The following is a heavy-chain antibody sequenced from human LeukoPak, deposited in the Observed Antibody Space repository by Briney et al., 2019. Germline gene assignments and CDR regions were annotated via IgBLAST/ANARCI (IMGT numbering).Heavy chain of an antibody. J-gene: IGHJ5*02. CDR2: INHSGST. D-gene: IGHD3-10*01. CDR3: AIRELLWFGERGNNWFDP. Sequence: SETLSLTCAVYGGSFSGYYWSWIRQPPGKGLEWIGEINHSGSTNYNPSLKSRVTISVDTSKNQFSLKLSSVTAADTAVYYCAIRELLWFGERGNNWFDPWGQGTLVTVSS. V-gene: IGHV4-34*01. CDR1: GGSFSGYY.